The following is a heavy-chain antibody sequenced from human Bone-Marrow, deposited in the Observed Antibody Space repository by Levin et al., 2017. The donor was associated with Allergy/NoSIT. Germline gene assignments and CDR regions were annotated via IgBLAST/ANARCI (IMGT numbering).Heavy chain of an antibody. V-gene: IGHV3-21*01. CDR3: ARDFPKTPRDIVVVVAATRYFDL. CDR1: GFTFSSYS. Sequence: TGGSLRLSCAASGFTFSSYSMNWVRQAPGKGLEWVSSISSSSSYIYYADSVKGRFTISRDNAKNSLYLQMNSLRAEDTAVYYCARDFPKTPRDIVVVVAATRYFDLWGRGTLVTVSS. CDR2: ISSSSSYI. J-gene: IGHJ2*01. D-gene: IGHD2-15*01.